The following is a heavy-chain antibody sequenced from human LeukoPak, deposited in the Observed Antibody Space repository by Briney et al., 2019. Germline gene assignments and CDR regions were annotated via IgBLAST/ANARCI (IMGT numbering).Heavy chain of an antibody. D-gene: IGHD3-10*01. CDR2: IYSFGST. Sequence: PSETLSLTCTVSGGPINTYYWNWIRQPPAKGLEGIGNIYSFGSTPYHRSLKSRVTISVDPSKNQFSLNLSSVTAADTAVYYCARSTPGWVRGVIIPSYYGMDVWGQGTTVTVSS. CDR3: ARSTPGWVRGVIIPSYYGMDV. CDR1: GGPINTYY. V-gene: IGHV4-59*01. J-gene: IGHJ6*02.